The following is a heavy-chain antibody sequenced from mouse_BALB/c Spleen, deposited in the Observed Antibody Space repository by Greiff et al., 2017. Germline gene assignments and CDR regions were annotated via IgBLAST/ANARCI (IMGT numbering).Heavy chain of an antibody. Sequence: QVQLKESGAELAKPGASVKMSCKASGYTFTSYWMHWVKQRPGQGLEWIGYINPSTGYTEYNQKFKDKATLTADKSSSTAYMQLSSLTSEDSAVYYCARSDYDGAMDYWGQGTSVTVSS. CDR1: GYTFTSYW. CDR3: ARSDYDGAMDY. D-gene: IGHD2-4*01. V-gene: IGHV1-7*01. J-gene: IGHJ4*01. CDR2: INPSTGYT.